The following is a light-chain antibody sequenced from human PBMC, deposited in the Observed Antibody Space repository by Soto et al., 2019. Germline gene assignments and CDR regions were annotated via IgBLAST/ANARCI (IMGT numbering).Light chain of an antibody. CDR2: ELS. V-gene: IGKV2D-29*01. Sequence: IVMTQSPLSLAVTPGQPASISCKSSQSLLHSDGKTYVNWYLQRPGQPPQFLIYELSNRFSGGPDRFSGSGSGTDFTLKISRVEAEDVGVYYCMQTIQLLWTFGQGNKLEIQ. CDR3: MQTIQLLWT. CDR1: QSLLHSDGKTY. J-gene: IGKJ2*02.